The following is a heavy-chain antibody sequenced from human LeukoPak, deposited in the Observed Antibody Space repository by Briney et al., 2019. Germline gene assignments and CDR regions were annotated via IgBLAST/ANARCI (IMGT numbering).Heavy chain of an antibody. CDR3: ARRDISSGWSFDH. V-gene: IGHV4-4*07. CDR1: GGSISNYH. D-gene: IGHD6-19*01. Sequence: PSETLSLTCTVSGGSISNYHWSWIRQPAGRGLEWIGQIHAGGSTNYNPPLKSRVTMSIDTPENQLSLTIRSVTAADTAVYYCARRDISSGWSFDHWGQGTLVTVSS. J-gene: IGHJ4*02. CDR2: IHAGGST.